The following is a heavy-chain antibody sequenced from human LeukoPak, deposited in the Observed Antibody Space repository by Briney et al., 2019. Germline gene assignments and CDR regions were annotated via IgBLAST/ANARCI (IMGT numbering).Heavy chain of an antibody. J-gene: IGHJ5*02. Sequence: PSETLSLTCTVSGASISRSSYYWGWIRQPPGKGLEWIGSIYYSGSTYYNPSLKSRVTISVDTSKNQFSLKLSSVTAADTAVYYCARDKAQVVRGVSCNWFDPWGQGTLVTVSS. V-gene: IGHV4-39*07. CDR1: GASISRSSYY. D-gene: IGHD3-10*01. CDR2: IYYSGST. CDR3: ARDKAQVVRGVSCNWFDP.